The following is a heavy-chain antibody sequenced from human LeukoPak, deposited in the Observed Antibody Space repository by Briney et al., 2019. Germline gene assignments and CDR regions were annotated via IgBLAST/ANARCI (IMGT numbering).Heavy chain of an antibody. V-gene: IGHV4-4*07. Sequence: PSETLSLTCTVSGGSISSYYWSWIRQPAGKGLEWIGRIYTSGSTNYNPSLKSRVTMSVDTSKNQFSLKLSSVIAADTAVYYCARASPFLSDYQPAFDIWGQGTMVTVSS. CDR3: ARASPFLSDYQPAFDI. CDR1: GGSISSYY. D-gene: IGHD4-11*01. J-gene: IGHJ3*02. CDR2: IYTSGST.